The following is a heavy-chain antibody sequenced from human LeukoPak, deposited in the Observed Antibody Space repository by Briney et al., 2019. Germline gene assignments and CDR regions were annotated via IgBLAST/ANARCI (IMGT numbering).Heavy chain of an antibody. CDR3: VRDLILVWTPGDDFDY. D-gene: IGHD2-8*01. Sequence: GGSLRLSCAASGFTFSSYWIHWVRQAPGKGLEWVSRINEDVRIITYADSVKGRFTISRDNAKNTLYLQMDSLRAEDTAVYYCVRDLILVWTPGDDFDYWGQGTLVTVSS. CDR1: GFTFSSYW. J-gene: IGHJ4*02. CDR2: INEDVRII. V-gene: IGHV3-74*01.